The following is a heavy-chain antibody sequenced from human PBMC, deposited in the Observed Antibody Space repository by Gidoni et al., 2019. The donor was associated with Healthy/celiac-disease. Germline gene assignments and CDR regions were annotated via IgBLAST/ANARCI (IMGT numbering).Heavy chain of an antibody. CDR3: ARDRQPYLYYYYGMDV. J-gene: IGHJ6*02. D-gene: IGHD2-2*02. CDR2: INHSGST. CDR1: GGSFSGSY. V-gene: IGHV4-34*01. Sequence: QVQLQQWGAGLLKPSETLSLTCAVYGGSFSGSYWSWIRQPPGKGLEWIGEINHSGSTNYNPSLKSRVTISVDTSKNQFSLKLSSVTAADTAVYYCARDRQPYLYYYYGMDVWGQGTTVTVSS.